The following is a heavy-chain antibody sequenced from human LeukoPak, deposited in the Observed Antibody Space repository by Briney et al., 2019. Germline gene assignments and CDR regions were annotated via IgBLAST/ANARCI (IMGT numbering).Heavy chain of an antibody. CDR2: INPNSGGT. CDR3: ARGWSGLRFYWFDP. CDR1: GYTFTGYY. V-gene: IGHV1-2*02. Sequence: GASVKVSCKASGYTFTGYYMHWVRQAPGQGLEWMGWINPNSGGTNYAQKFQGRVTMTRDTSISTAYMELSRLRYDDTAIYHCARGWSGLRFYWFDPWGQGTLVTVSS. J-gene: IGHJ5*02. D-gene: IGHD3-3*01.